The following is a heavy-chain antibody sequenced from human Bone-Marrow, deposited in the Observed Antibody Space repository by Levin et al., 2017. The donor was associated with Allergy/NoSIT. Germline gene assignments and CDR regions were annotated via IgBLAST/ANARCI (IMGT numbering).Heavy chain of an antibody. CDR1: DESFSAYY. CDR3: ARNSRGNYDLSFLDS. Sequence: AGGSLRLSCAVYDESFSAYYWSWIRQSPGKGLEWIGEINYSGITHYNPSLKSRVTISVDTSKNQFSLKLSSVTAADTAVYFCARNSRGNYDLSFLDSWGQGTLVTVSS. V-gene: IGHV4-34*01. CDR2: INYSGIT. J-gene: IGHJ4*02. D-gene: IGHD3-3*01.